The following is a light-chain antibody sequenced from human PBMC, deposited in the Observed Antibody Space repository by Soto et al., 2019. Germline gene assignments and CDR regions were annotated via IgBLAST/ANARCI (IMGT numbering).Light chain of an antibody. CDR1: QSVSSSY. J-gene: IGKJ1*01. CDR2: GAS. Sequence: EFVLTKSQGTLALSPGERATLSCRASQSVSSSYLAWYQQKPGQAPRLLIYGASSRATGIPDRFSGSGSGTDFTLTISRLEPEDFAVYYCQQYDSSPKTFGQGTKVDI. V-gene: IGKV3-20*01. CDR3: QQYDSSPKT.